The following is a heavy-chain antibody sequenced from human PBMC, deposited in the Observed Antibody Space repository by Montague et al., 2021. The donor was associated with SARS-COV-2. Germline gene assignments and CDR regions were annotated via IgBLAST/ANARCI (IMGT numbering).Heavy chain of an antibody. CDR3: ARRIVTYYWYFDL. V-gene: IGHV4-59*01. Sequence: SETLSLTCTVSGDSITSSFWTWVRQSPGKGLEYIGYIHYSGRTYYNPSLRSRVTISIDTSKNQFSLKLMSVTAAETAIYFCARRIVTYYWYFDLWGRGTLVTVSS. CDR1: GDSITSSF. J-gene: IGHJ2*01. D-gene: IGHD2-15*01. CDR2: IHYSGRT.